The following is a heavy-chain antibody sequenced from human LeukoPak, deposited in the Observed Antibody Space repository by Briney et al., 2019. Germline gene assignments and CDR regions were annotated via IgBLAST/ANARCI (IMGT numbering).Heavy chain of an antibody. D-gene: IGHD3-22*01. CDR2: IKSDGST. Sequence: QPGGSLRLSRAASGFTFSSYWMHWVRQAPGKGLVWVSRIKSDGSTNYADSVKGRFTISRDNAKNTLSLQMNSLRAEDTGVYYCARAPSEIGGYYPEYFRHWGQGTLVTVSS. J-gene: IGHJ1*01. V-gene: IGHV3-74*01. CDR1: GFTFSSYW. CDR3: ARAPSEIGGYYPEYFRH.